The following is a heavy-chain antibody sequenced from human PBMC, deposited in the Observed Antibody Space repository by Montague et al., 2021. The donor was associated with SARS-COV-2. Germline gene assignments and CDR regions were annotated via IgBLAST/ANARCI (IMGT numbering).Heavy chain of an antibody. CDR1: GDSVSSNSAT. CDR2: TYYRSRWSN. CDR3: ARERWAVGVSFDY. J-gene: IGHJ4*02. D-gene: IGHD1-26*01. Sequence: CPISGDSVSSNSATWHWIRQSPSRGLEWLGRTYYRSRWSNDYAVSVRSRIIINPDTSTNQFSLQLSPVTPEDTAVYFCARERWAVGVSFDYWGQGTLVTVSS. V-gene: IGHV6-1*01.